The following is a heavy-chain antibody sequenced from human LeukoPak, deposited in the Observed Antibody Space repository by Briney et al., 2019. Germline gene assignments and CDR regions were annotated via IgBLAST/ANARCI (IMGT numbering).Heavy chain of an antibody. CDR1: GFTFSRYW. V-gene: IGHV3-74*01. Sequence: GGSPRLSCAASGFTFSRYWMHWVRQAPGKGLVWVSCVKSDGGTNYADSVKGRFTISRDNAKNTVSLQMNSLTAEDTGVYHCARAPSEIGGYYPEYFRHWGQGTRVTVSS. D-gene: IGHD3-22*01. CDR3: ARAPSEIGGYYPEYFRH. CDR2: VKSDGGT. J-gene: IGHJ1*01.